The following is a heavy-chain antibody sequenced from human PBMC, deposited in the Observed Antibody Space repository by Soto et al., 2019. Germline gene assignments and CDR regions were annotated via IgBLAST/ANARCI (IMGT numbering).Heavy chain of an antibody. CDR2: IYYSGST. D-gene: IGHD6-19*01. CDR3: ARAGGSSGWYPGDY. Sequence: PSETLSLTCTVSGGSISSYYWSWIRQPPGKGLQWIGYIYYSGSTNYNPSLKSRVTISVDTSKNQLSLKLSSVTAADTAVYYCARAGGSSGWYPGDYWGQGTLVTVSS. CDR1: GGSISSYY. J-gene: IGHJ4*02. V-gene: IGHV4-59*01.